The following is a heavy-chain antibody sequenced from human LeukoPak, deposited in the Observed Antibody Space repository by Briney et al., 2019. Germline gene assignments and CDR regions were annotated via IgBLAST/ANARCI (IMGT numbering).Heavy chain of an antibody. CDR3: ATAGQWRFDS. CDR2: LSPDGGTT. J-gene: IGHJ4*02. Sequence: PGGSLRLSCAASGFTFSSYCMHWVRQAPGKGLVWVSRLSPDGGTTDYSDSVRGRFTISRDNAKDTLYLQMNSLRADDTAVYYCATAGQWRFDSWGLGTLVTVSS. D-gene: IGHD6-19*01. V-gene: IGHV3-74*01. CDR1: GFTFSSYC.